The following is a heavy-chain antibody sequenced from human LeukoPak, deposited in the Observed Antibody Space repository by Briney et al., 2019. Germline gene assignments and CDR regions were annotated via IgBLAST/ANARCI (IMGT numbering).Heavy chain of an antibody. Sequence: ASVKVSCKASGYTFTSYGISWVRQAPGQGLEWMGWISAYNGNTNYAQKLQGRVTMTTDTSTSTAYMELRSLRSDDTAMYYCARDFPDYLNNADDYWGQGTLVTVSS. D-gene: IGHD4-17*01. V-gene: IGHV1-18*01. CDR2: ISAYNGNT. J-gene: IGHJ4*02. CDR1: GYTFTSYG. CDR3: ARDFPDYLNNADDY.